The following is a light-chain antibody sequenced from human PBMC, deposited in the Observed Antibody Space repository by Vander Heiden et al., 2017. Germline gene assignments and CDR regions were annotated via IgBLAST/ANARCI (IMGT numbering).Light chain of an antibody. J-gene: IGLJ3*02. CDR2: KDS. Sequence: SYELTQPPSVSVSPGQTARITCSGDALPKQYAYWYQQKPGQAPVLVIDKDSERPSGIPERFSGSSSGTTVTLTISGVQAEDEADYYCQSADSSGTYHWVFGGGTKLTVL. CDR1: ALPKQY. V-gene: IGLV3-25*03. CDR3: QSADSSGTYHWV.